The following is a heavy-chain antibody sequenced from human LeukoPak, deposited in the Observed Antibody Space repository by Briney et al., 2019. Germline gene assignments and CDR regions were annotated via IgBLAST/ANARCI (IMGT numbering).Heavy chain of an antibody. V-gene: IGHV4-59*08. Sequence: SETLSLTCTVSGGSISPYYWSWIRQPPGQGLEWIGYIYYSGSTNYNPSLKSRVTISVDTSKNQFSLKLSSVPAADTALYYCARRTVTNGWFRIDYWGQGSLVIVSS. CDR2: IYYSGST. CDR1: GGSISPYY. CDR3: ARRTVTNGWFRIDY. D-gene: IGHD6-19*01. J-gene: IGHJ4*02.